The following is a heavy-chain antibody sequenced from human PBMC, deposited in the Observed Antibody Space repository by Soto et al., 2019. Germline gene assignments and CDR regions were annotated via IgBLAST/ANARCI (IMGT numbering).Heavy chain of an antibody. CDR2: ISPNSGGT. D-gene: IGHD6-19*01. CDR1: GYTFTGYY. V-gene: IGHV1-2*04. CDR3: ARSSSGWYYYYGMDV. J-gene: IGHJ6*02. Sequence: ASVKVSCKASGYTFTGYYMHWVRQAPGQGLEWMGWISPNSGGTNYAQKFQGWVTMTRDTSISTAYMELSRLRSDDTAVYYCARSSSGWYYYYGMDVWGQGTTVTVSS.